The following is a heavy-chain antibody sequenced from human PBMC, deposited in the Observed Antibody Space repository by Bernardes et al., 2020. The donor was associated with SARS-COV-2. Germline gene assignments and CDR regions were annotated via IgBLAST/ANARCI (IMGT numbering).Heavy chain of an antibody. Sequence: GGSLRLSCEASGFTFSGSAMYWVRQASGKGLEWVGRIRSKANSYATTYAASVKGRFTISRDDSKNTAYLKMNSLKIEDTAVYYCTSARGSRTWGYYYYGMDVWGQGTTVTVSS. J-gene: IGHJ6*02. V-gene: IGHV3-73*01. D-gene: IGHD3-16*01. CDR2: IRSKANSYAT. CDR3: TSARGSRTWGYYYYGMDV. CDR1: GFTFSGSA.